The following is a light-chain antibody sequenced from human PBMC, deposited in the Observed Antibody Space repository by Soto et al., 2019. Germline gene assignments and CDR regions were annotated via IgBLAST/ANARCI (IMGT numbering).Light chain of an antibody. J-gene: IGLJ3*02. V-gene: IGLV2-11*01. CDR2: DVS. CDR1: SSDVGGYNY. CDR3: CSYAGSYNWV. Sequence: QSALTQPRSVSGSPGQSVTISCTGTSSDVGGYNYVSWYQQHPGKAPKLMIYDVSKRPSGVPDRFSGSKSGNTASLTISGLQAEDEADYYCCSYAGSYNWVFGGGTKVTGL.